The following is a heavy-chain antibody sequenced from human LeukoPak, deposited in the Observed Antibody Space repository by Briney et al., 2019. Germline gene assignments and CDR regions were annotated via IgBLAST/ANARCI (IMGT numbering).Heavy chain of an antibody. Sequence: GGSLRLSCAVSGFVFSDAWMSWVRQAPGKGLEWVGRIKSKTNGGTTDYAAPVKGRFSISRDDSKDTLFLQMYSLRTEDTGVYYCSTMSAIFGVVIPDYWGQGTLVSVSP. CDR1: GFVFSDAW. J-gene: IGHJ4*02. CDR3: STMSAIFGVVIPDY. V-gene: IGHV3-15*01. D-gene: IGHD3-3*01. CDR2: IKSKTNGGTT.